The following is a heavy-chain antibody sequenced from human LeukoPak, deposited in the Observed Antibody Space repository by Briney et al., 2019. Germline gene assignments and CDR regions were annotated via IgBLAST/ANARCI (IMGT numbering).Heavy chain of an antibody. Sequence: AGGSLRLSCATSGFTFGSYAMTWVRQAPGKGLEWVANIKQDGSEKYYVDSVKGRFTVSRDNAKNSLYLQMNSLRAEDTAVYYCARGGACENWGQGTLVTVSS. CDR1: GFTFGSYA. CDR2: IKQDGSEK. CDR3: ARGGACEN. D-gene: IGHD1-26*01. J-gene: IGHJ4*02. V-gene: IGHV3-7*01.